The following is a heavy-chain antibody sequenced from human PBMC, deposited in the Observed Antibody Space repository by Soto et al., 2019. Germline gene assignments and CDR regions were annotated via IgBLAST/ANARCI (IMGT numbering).Heavy chain of an antibody. CDR3: AKDPTRNYDFWSGTPYMDV. CDR1: GFTFSSYA. D-gene: IGHD3-3*01. CDR2: ISGSGGST. J-gene: IGHJ6*03. V-gene: IGHV3-23*01. Sequence: GGSLRLSCAASGFTFSSYAMSWVRQAPGKGLEWVSAISGSGGSTYYADSVKGRFTISRDNSKNTLYLQMNSLRAEDTAVYYCAKDPTRNYDFWSGTPYMDVWGKGTTVTVSS.